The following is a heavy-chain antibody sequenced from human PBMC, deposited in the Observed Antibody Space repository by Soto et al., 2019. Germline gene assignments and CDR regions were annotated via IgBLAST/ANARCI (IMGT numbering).Heavy chain of an antibody. CDR3: ASSPGSSWYSFDY. V-gene: IGHV1-69*13. CDR2: IIPIFGTA. Sequence: ASVKVSCKASGGAFSSYAISWVRQAPGQGLEWMGGIIPIFGTANYAQKFQGRVTITADESTSTAYMELSSLRSEDTAVYYCASSPGSSWYSFDYWGQGTLVTVSS. D-gene: IGHD6-13*01. CDR1: GGAFSSYA. J-gene: IGHJ4*02.